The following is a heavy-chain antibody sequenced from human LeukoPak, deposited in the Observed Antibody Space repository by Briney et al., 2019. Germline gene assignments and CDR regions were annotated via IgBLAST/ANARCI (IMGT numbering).Heavy chain of an antibody. J-gene: IGHJ4*02. CDR2: ISYDGSNK. V-gene: IGHV3-30*04. Sequence: GRSVRLSCAASGFTFSSYAMHWVRQAPGKGLEWVAVISYDGSNKYYADSVKGRFTISRDNSKNTLYLQMNSLRAEDTAVYYCARDLWGSYGLRYYFDYWGQGTLVTVSS. CDR3: ARDLWGSYGLRYYFDY. CDR1: GFTFSSYA. D-gene: IGHD5-18*01.